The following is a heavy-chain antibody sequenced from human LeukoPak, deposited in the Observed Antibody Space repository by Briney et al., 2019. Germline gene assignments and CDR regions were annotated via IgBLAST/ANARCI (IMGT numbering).Heavy chain of an antibody. CDR1: GFTFSSYW. CDR3: ARGSGGWYNWFDP. Sequence: GGSLRLSCAASGFTFSSYWMSWVRQAPGKGLEWVANIKQDGSEKYYVDSVKGRFTISRDNAKNSLYLQMNSLRAEDTAVYYCARGSGGWYNWFDPWRQGTLVTVSS. V-gene: IGHV3-7*01. D-gene: IGHD6-19*01. CDR2: IKQDGSEK. J-gene: IGHJ5*02.